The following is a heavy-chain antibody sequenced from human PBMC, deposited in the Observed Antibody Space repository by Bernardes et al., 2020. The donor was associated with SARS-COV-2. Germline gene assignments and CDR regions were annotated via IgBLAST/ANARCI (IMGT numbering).Heavy chain of an antibody. CDR1: GGSFSGYY. CDR3: ARGRRELLGYFDY. D-gene: IGHD1-26*01. Sequence: LSLTCAVYGGSFSGYYWSWIRQPPGKGLEWIGEINHSGSTNYNPSLKSRVTISVDTSKNQFSLKLSSVTAADTAVYYCARGRRELLGYFDYWGQGTLVTVSS. J-gene: IGHJ4*02. CDR2: INHSGST. V-gene: IGHV4-34*01.